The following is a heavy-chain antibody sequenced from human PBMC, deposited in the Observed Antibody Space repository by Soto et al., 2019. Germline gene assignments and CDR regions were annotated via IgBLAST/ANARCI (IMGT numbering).Heavy chain of an antibody. Sequence: SETLSLTCSVTGASVITYSWSWIRQSPGKGLEWIGYIHYSGGTNYTPSLRSRVTISVDTSKNQLSLNLTSLTAADTAVYYCARGGTSGSAVFNWFDPWGQGTLVTVSS. D-gene: IGHD3-10*01. CDR2: IHYSGGT. J-gene: IGHJ5*02. CDR1: GASVITYS. V-gene: IGHV4-59*02. CDR3: ARGGTSGSAVFNWFDP.